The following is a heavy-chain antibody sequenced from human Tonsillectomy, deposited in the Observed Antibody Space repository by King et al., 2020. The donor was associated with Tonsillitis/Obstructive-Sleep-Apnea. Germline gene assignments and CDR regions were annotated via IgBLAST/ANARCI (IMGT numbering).Heavy chain of an antibody. Sequence: QLQESGPGLVKPSETLSLTCTVSGGSISSYYWSWIRQPPGKGLEWIGYIYYSGSTNYNPSLKSRVTISVDTSKNQFSLKLSSVTAADTAVYYCARSGSRGYDLDYWGQGSLVTVSS. CDR2: IYYSGST. CDR3: ARSGSRGYDLDY. J-gene: IGHJ4*02. CDR1: GGSISSYY. V-gene: IGHV4-59*08. D-gene: IGHD5-12*01.